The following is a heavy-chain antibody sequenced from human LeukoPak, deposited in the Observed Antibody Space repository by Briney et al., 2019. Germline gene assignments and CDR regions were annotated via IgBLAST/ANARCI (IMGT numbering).Heavy chain of an antibody. CDR1: GFTFSSYG. Sequence: GRSLRLSCAASGFTFSSYGMHWVRQAPGKGLEWVAVISYDGSNKYYADSVKGRFTISRDNSKNTLYLQMNSLRAEDTAVYYCARDGLDSSSWYFDYWGQGTLVTVSS. CDR3: ARDGLDSSSWYFDY. V-gene: IGHV3-30*03. J-gene: IGHJ4*02. D-gene: IGHD6-13*01. CDR2: ISYDGSNK.